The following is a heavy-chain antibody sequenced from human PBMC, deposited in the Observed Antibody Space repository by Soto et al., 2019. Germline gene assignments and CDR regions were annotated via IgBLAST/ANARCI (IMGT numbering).Heavy chain of an antibody. CDR3: ARDQGYYDSSGYFDY. V-gene: IGHV3-11*01. Sequence: PGGSLRLSCAASGFTFSSYAMSWIRQAPGKGLEWVSYISSSGSIIYYADSVKGRFTISRDNARNSLYLQLNSLRAEDTAVYYCARDQGYYDSSGYFDYWGQGTLVTVSS. J-gene: IGHJ4*02. D-gene: IGHD3-22*01. CDR1: GFTFSSYA. CDR2: ISSSGSII.